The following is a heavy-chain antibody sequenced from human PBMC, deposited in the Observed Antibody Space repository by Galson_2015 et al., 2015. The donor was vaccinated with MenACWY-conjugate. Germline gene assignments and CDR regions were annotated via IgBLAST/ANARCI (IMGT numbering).Heavy chain of an antibody. CDR1: GFTFSSYA. J-gene: IGHJ4*02. Sequence: LRLSCAASGFTFSSYALHWVRQAPGKGLEYVSAISSNGGSTYYADSVKGRFTISRDNSKNTLYLQMSSLRAEDTAVYYCVKRGGGGSYYTEAYFDYWGQGTLVTVSS. CDR3: VKRGGGGSYYTEAYFDY. V-gene: IGHV3-64D*06. CDR2: ISSNGGST. D-gene: IGHD1-26*01.